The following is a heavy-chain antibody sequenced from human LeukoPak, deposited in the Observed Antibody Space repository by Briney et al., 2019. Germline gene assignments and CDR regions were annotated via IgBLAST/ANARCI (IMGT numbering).Heavy chain of an antibody. CDR3: ARHAGVLRFLEWYYYFDY. CDR1: GGSISSYY. CDR2: IHDSGST. V-gene: IGHV4-59*08. Sequence: SETLSLTCTVSGGSISSYYWSWIRQPPGKGLEWIGYIHDSGSTYYNPSLKSRVTISVDTSKNQFSLKLSSVTAADTAVHYCARHAGVLRFLEWYYYFDYWGQGTLVTVSS. D-gene: IGHD3-3*01. J-gene: IGHJ4*02.